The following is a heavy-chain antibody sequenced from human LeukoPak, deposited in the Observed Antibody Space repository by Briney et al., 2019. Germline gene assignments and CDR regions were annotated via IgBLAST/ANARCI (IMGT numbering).Heavy chain of an antibody. V-gene: IGHV4-30-4*01. J-gene: IGHJ5*02. CDR3: ARWTGRAAADPEAQNWFDP. D-gene: IGHD6-13*01. Sequence: SQTLSLTCTVSGGSISSGDYYWSWIRQPPGKGLEWIGYIYYSGSTYYNPSLKSRVTISVEMSKNQFSLKLSSVTAADTAVYYCARWTGRAAADPEAQNWFDPWGQGTLVTVSS. CDR1: GGSISSGDYY. CDR2: IYYSGST.